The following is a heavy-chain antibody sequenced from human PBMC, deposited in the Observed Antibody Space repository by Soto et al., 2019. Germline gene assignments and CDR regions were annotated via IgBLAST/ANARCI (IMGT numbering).Heavy chain of an antibody. V-gene: IGHV3-11*01. J-gene: IGHJ4*02. D-gene: IGHD6-13*01. CDR2: IDSGDGTT. Sequence: GGSLGLSCTGSGFDFGDYYMSWIRQAPGKGLEWVSYIDSGDGTTYYTDSVKGRFTISRDNAKKTVYLQMSSLRVEDTALYYCVRPYYSSSWFPFDRWGQGTLVTVSS. CDR1: GFDFGDYY. CDR3: VRPYYSSSWFPFDR.